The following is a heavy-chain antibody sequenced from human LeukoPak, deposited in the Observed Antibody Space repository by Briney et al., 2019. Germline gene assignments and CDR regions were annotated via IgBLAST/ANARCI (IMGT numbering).Heavy chain of an antibody. CDR3: ARGDSGWSADFDY. CDR1: GGSISSYY. Sequence: SETLSLTCTVSGGSISSYYWSWIRQPPGKGLEWIGYIYYSGSTNYNPSLKSRVTISVDTSKNQFSLKLSSVTAADTAVYYCARGDSGWSADFDYWGQGTLVTVSS. J-gene: IGHJ4*02. CDR2: IYYSGST. D-gene: IGHD6-19*01. V-gene: IGHV4-59*01.